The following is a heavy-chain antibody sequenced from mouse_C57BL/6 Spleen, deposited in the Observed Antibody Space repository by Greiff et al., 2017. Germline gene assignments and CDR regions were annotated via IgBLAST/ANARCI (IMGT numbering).Heavy chain of an antibody. Sequence: QVQLQQPGAELVKPGSSVKLSCKASGYTFTSYWMDWVKQRPGQGLEWIGNIYPSNGGTHYNEKFKGKATLTVDKSSSTAYMQLSSLTSEDSAVYYCARERAYYSSYDVDYWGQGNSRKGPS. CDR1: GYTFTSYW. V-gene: IGHV1-61*01. CDR2: IYPSNGGT. D-gene: IGHD2-12*01. J-gene: IGHJ2*02. CDR3: ARERAYYSSYDVDY.